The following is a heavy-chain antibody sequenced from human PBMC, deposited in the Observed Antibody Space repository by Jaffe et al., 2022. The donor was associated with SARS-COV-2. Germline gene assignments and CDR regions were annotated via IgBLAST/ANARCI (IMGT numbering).Heavy chain of an antibody. CDR2: IYYSGST. CDR1: GGSISSGGYY. J-gene: IGHJ6*02. V-gene: IGHV4-31*03. CDR3: ACLEFKGYYYYGMDV. Sequence: QVQLQESGPGLVKPSQTLSLTCTVSGGSISSGGYYWSWIRQHPGKGLEWIGYIYYSGSTYYNPSLKSRVTISVDTSKNQFSLKLSSVTAADTAVYYCACLEFKGYYYYGMDVWGQGTTVTVSS.